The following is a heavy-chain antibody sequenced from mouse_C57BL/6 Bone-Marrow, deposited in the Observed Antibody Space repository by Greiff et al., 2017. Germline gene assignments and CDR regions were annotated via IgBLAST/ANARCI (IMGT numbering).Heavy chain of an antibody. CDR3: ACPLYDGYCSYAMDY. Sequence: EVQLVESGAELVKPGASVKLSCTASGFNIKDYYMHWVKQRTEQGLEWIGRIDPEDGETKYAPKFQGKATITADTSSNTAYLQLSSLTSEVTAVYYCACPLYDGYCSYAMDYWGQGTSVTVSS. J-gene: IGHJ4*01. V-gene: IGHV14-2*01. D-gene: IGHD2-3*01. CDR1: GFNIKDYY. CDR2: IDPEDGET.